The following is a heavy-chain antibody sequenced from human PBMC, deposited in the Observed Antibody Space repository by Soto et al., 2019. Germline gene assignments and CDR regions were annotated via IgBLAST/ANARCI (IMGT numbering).Heavy chain of an antibody. CDR3: ARDLGWAGYNWFD. Sequence: VAEGKSIGRGDCWSWIRQHPGKGLEWIGYIYYSGSTYYNLSLKSRVTISVDTSKNQFSLKLSSVTAADTAVYYCARDLGWAGYNWFD. D-gene: IGHD1-26*01. CDR2: IYYSGST. CDR1: EGKSIGRGDC. V-gene: IGHV4-31*02. J-gene: IGHJ5*02.